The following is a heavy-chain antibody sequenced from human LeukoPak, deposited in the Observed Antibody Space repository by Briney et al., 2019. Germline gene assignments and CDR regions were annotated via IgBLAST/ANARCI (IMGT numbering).Heavy chain of an antibody. J-gene: IGHJ4*02. Sequence: GASVKVSCKASGYTFTTYYMHWVRQAPGQGLEWMGLIKPRGGTTLYAKKFQGRVTMTVDTSASTVHLELYSLRSEDTALYYCARGRYCSSTSCSYSAHDLWGYWGQGTLVTVSS. D-gene: IGHD2-2*01. V-gene: IGHV1-46*01. CDR3: ARGRYCSSTSCSYSAHDLWGY. CDR2: IKPRGGTT. CDR1: GYTFTTYY.